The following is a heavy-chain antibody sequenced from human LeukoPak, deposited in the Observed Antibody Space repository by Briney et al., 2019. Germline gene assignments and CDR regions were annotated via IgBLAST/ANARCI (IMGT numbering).Heavy chain of an antibody. Sequence: PVKVSCKASGGTFSSYAISWVRQAPGQGLEWMGGIIPMFGTANYAQKFQGRVTITADESTTTAYMELSSLRSDDTAVYYCARVGTYCSSTSCYVRDYWGQGTLVTVSS. V-gene: IGHV1-69*13. CDR1: GGTFSSYA. CDR3: ARVGTYCSSTSCYVRDY. J-gene: IGHJ4*02. D-gene: IGHD2-2*01. CDR2: IIPMFGTA.